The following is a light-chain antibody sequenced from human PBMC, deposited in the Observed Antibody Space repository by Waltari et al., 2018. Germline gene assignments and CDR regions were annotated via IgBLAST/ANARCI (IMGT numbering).Light chain of an antibody. J-gene: IGLJ1*01. CDR2: RND. V-gene: IGLV1-47*01. CDR3: AAWDGGVSGPHV. CDR1: SSNIGSNS. Sequence: QSVLTQPPSASGTPGQRVTISCSGSSSNIGSNSVSWYQHLPGTTPKLLISRNDQRPSGVPDRFSGSKSGTSASLDISGLRSEDEGDYYCAAWDGGVSGPHVFGTGTKVTVL.